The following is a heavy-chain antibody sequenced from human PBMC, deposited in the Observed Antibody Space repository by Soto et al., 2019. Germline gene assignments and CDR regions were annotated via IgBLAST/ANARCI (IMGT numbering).Heavy chain of an antibody. V-gene: IGHV4-34*01. J-gene: IGHJ3*02. CDR3: ARGGVNIVATITGDAFDI. CDR2: INHSGST. D-gene: IGHD5-12*01. CDR1: GGSFIGYY. Sequence: SETLSLTCAVYGGSFIGYYWSWILQPPGKGLEWIGEINHSGSTNYNPSLKSRVTISVDTSKNQFSLKLSSVTAADTAVYYCARGGVNIVATITGDAFDIWGQGTMVTVSS.